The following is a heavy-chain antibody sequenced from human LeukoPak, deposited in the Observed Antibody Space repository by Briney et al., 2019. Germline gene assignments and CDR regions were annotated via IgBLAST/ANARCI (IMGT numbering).Heavy chain of an antibody. D-gene: IGHD2-2*01. CDR2: INQDGREK. CDR3: ARDDCSSISCYHNWFDP. J-gene: IGHJ5*02. CDR1: GFTLSRYW. V-gene: IGHV3-7*01. Sequence: GGAPRLSCAASGFTLSRYWMSRVGQAPGKGLEGVANINQDGREKYYVDSVKGRFTISRDNAKNSLYLQMNSLRAEDTAVYYCARDDCSSISCYHNWFDPWGQGTLVTVSS.